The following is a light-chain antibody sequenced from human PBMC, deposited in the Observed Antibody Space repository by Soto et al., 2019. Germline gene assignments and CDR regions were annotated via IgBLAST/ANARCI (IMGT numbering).Light chain of an antibody. Sequence: EIVMTQSPATLSVSPGERATLSCRASQSVSRNLAWYQQKRGQAPRLLIYGASTRASAIPARFSGSGSGTEFTLTISSLQSEDFAVYYCQQYNNWPPMYTFGQGTKLDIK. CDR2: GAS. CDR3: QQYNNWPPMYT. CDR1: QSVSRN. V-gene: IGKV3-15*01. J-gene: IGKJ2*01.